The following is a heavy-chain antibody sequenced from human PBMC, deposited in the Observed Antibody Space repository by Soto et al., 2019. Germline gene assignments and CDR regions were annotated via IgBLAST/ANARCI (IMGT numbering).Heavy chain of an antibody. Sequence: PSEPLSVTGTVSYCSLNRREYCCGFVCRSPGKGLEWLGYIAYSGSTYYNPSFQSRLIISADTSKKQLSLKLSSVTAADTAVYDCARAQGIQIWYGLDGWGQGKAVTVSS. CDR2: IAYSGST. CDR3: ARAQGIQIWYGLDG. J-gene: IGHJ6*02. V-gene: IGHV4-30-4*01. CDR1: YCSLNRREYC. D-gene: IGHD5-18*01.